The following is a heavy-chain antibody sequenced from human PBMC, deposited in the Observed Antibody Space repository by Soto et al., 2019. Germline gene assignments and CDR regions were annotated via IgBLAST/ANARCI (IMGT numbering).Heavy chain of an antibody. CDR3: ARSPRSTYCSGGSCYSKYYYYYMDV. D-gene: IGHD2-15*01. J-gene: IGHJ6*03. V-gene: IGHV3-21*01. Sequence: PGGSLRLSCAASGFSFSSYSMNWVRQAPGKGLEWVSSISSSASHINYADSVKGRFTISRDNAKNSLYLQMNSLRAEDTAVYYCARSPRSTYCSGGSCYSKYYYYYMDVWGKGTTVTVSS. CDR2: ISSSASHI. CDR1: GFSFSSYS.